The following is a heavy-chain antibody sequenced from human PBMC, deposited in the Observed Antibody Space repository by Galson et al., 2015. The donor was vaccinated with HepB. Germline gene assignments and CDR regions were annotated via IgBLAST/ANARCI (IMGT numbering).Heavy chain of an antibody. CDR1: GFTFSSYA. J-gene: IGHJ6*02. D-gene: IGHD3-16*01. V-gene: IGHV3-30*04. CDR3: AKVSPESYVWGGGMGV. CDR2: ISYHGSNK. Sequence: SLRLSCAASGFTFSSYAMHWVRQAPGMGLEWVAVISYHGSNKYYADSVKGRFTISRDNSKNTLYLQMNSLRAEDTAVYYCAKVSPESYVWGGGMGVWGQGTTVTVSS.